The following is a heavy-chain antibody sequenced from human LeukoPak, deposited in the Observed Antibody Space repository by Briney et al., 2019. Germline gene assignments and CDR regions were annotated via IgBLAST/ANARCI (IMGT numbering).Heavy chain of an antibody. CDR1: NGSISLHF. J-gene: IGHJ3*02. CDR2: VSNSGTT. D-gene: IGHD3-3*02. V-gene: IGHV4-4*08. CDR3: ASGISVDPDTFDI. Sequence: TPSETLSLICTVSNGSISLHFWSWLRQSPGKGLEWIGYVSNSGTTHYNPSLKSRVTISVDTSKSHLSLKLSSVTAADTAVYYCASGISVDPDTFDIWGPGTMVTVS.